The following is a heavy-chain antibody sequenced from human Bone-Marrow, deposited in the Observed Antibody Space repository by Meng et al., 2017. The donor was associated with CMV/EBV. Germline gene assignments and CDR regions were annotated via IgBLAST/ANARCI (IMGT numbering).Heavy chain of an antibody. J-gene: IGHJ6*02. D-gene: IGHD2-2*01. V-gene: IGHV3-48*04. CDR2: ISSSSSTI. CDR3: ARDIVVVPAVITVPYYYYGMDV. Sequence: SCAASGFTFSSYSMNWVRQAPGKGLEWVSYISSSSSTIYYADSVKGRFTISRDNAKNSLYLQMNSLRAEDTAVYYCARDIVVVPAVITVPYYYYGMDVWGQGTTVTVSS. CDR1: GFTFSSYS.